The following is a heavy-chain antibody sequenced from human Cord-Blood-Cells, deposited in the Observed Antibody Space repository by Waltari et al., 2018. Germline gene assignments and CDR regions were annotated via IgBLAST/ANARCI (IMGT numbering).Heavy chain of an antibody. Sequence: QVQLVQSGAEVKKPGASVKVSCKVSGYTLTELYMHWVRQATGQGLEWMGSFDPEDGETIYAQKFQGRVTMTEDTSTDTAYMELSSLRSEDTAVYYCATPYCSGGSCYSDAFDIWGQGTMVTVSS. CDR2: FDPEDGET. D-gene: IGHD2-15*01. V-gene: IGHV1-24*01. J-gene: IGHJ3*02. CDR3: ATPYCSGGSCYSDAFDI. CDR1: GYTLTELY.